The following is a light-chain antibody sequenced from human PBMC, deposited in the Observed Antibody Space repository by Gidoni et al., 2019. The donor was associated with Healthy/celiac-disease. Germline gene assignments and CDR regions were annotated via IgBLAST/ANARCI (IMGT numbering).Light chain of an antibody. CDR2: GAS. J-gene: IGKJ1*01. V-gene: IGKV3-15*01. CDR1: QSVSSN. Sequence: IVMTQSPATPSVSPGERATLSRRASQSVSSNLAWYQQKPGQAPRLLIYGASTRATGIPARFSGSGSGTEFTLTISSLQSEDFAVYYCQQYNNWPPWTFGQXTKVEIK. CDR3: QQYNNWPPWT.